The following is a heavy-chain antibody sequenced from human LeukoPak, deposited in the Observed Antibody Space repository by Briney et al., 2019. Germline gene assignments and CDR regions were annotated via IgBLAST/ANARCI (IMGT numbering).Heavy chain of an antibody. Sequence: PSETLSLTCTVSGGSINSYYWSWIRQPAGKGLEWIGRIYSSGSTNYNPSLKSRVSMSVDTSKNQFSLKLTSVTAADTAVYYCARGGKATVVTMWGQGILVAVSS. J-gene: IGHJ4*02. V-gene: IGHV4-4*07. D-gene: IGHD4-23*01. CDR3: ARGGKATVVTM. CDR1: GGSINSYY. CDR2: IYSSGST.